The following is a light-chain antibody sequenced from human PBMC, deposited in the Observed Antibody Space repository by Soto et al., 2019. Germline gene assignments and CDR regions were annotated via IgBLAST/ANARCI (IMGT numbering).Light chain of an antibody. Sequence: MEMTQSASCLSVSGGGRVTITCRASQSISRWLAWYQQKPGKAPKLLIYAASTLQGGVPSRFSGSGSGTDFTLTISCLQSEDFATYYCQQYYSYLRTFGQGTKVDIK. J-gene: IGKJ1*01. CDR2: AAS. CDR3: QQYYSYLRT. CDR1: QSISRW. V-gene: IGKV1-5*01.